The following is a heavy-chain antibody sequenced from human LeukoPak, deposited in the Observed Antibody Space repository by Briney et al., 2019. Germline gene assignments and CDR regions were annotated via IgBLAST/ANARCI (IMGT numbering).Heavy chain of an antibody. J-gene: IGHJ4*02. Sequence: GGSLRLSCAASGFTFSSYSMNWVRQAPGKGLEWVSSISSSSGYIYYADSVKGRFTISRDNAKNSLYLQMNSLRAEDTAVYYCARDASGGYDYGYWGQGTLVTVSS. D-gene: IGHD5-12*01. CDR1: GFTFSSYS. V-gene: IGHV3-21*01. CDR3: ARDASGGYDYGY. CDR2: ISSSSGYI.